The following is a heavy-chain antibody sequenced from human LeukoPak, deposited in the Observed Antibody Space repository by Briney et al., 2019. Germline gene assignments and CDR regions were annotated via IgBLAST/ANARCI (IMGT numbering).Heavy chain of an antibody. Sequence: PSETLSLTCTVSGGSISSYYWSWTRQPPGKGLEWIGYIYYSGSTNYNPSLKSRVTISVDTSKNQFSLKLSSVTAADTAVYYCARHITMIVNAFDIWGQGTMVTVSS. CDR3: ARHITMIVNAFDI. J-gene: IGHJ3*02. D-gene: IGHD3-22*01. CDR1: GGSISSYY. CDR2: IYYSGST. V-gene: IGHV4-59*08.